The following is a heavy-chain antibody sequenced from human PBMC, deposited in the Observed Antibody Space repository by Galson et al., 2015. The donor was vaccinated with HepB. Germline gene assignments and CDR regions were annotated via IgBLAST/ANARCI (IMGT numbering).Heavy chain of an antibody. CDR3: ARDIVVVVAATVHTYYYYYGMDV. V-gene: IGHV6-1*01. Sequence: CAISGDSVSSNSAAWNWFRQSPSRGLEWLGRTYYRSKWYNDYAVSVKSRITINPDTSKNQFSLQLNSVTPEDTAVYYCARDIVVVVAATVHTYYYYYGMDVWGQGTTVTVSS. CDR2: TYYRSKWYN. D-gene: IGHD2-15*01. J-gene: IGHJ6*02. CDR1: GDSVSSNSAA.